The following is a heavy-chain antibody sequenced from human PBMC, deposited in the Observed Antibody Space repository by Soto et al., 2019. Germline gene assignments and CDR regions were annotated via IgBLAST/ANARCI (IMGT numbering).Heavy chain of an antibody. CDR1: GFTFTRYS. Sequence: EVQLVESGGGLVKPGGSLRLSCAASGFTFTRYSMNWVRQAPGKWLEWVSSISSTTNYIYYGASMKGRFTISRDNAKNSLYLEMNSLRAEDTAVYYCARESEDLTSNFDYWGQGTLVTVSS. CDR2: ISSTTNYI. CDR3: ARESEDLTSNFDY. V-gene: IGHV3-21*06. J-gene: IGHJ4*02.